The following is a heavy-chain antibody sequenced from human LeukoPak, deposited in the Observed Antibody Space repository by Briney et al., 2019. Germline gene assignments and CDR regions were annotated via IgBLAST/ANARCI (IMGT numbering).Heavy chain of an antibody. J-gene: IGHJ4*02. CDR3: ARHGTVPAAITWDYYFDY. CDR2: IIPIFGTA. D-gene: IGHD2-2*01. V-gene: IGHV1-69*01. Sequence: SVKVSCKASGGTFSSYAFSWVRQAPGQGLEWMGGIIPIFGTANYAQKFQGRVMITADESTSTAYMELSSLRSEDTAVYYCARHGTVPAAITWDYYFDYWGQGTLVTVSS. CDR1: GGTFSSYA.